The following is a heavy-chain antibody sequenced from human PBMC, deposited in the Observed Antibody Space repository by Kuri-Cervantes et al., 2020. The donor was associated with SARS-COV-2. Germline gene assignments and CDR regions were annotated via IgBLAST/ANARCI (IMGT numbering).Heavy chain of an antibody. J-gene: IGHJ4*02. CDR3: ARVTTGTLDY. CDR1: GDSVSSNSAG. V-gene: IGHV6-1*01. D-gene: IGHD1-1*01. CDR2: TYYRSKWYH. Sequence: LRLSCAISGDSVSSNSAGWNWIRQSPSRGLKWLGRTYYRSKWYHDYAVSVKSRIIINPDTSKNQFSLQLSSVTPEDTAVYYCARVTTGTLDYWGQGTLVTVSS.